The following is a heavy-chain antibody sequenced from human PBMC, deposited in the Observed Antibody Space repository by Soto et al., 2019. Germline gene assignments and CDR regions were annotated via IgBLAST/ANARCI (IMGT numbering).Heavy chain of an antibody. CDR2: IYPGDSDT. D-gene: IGHD6-13*01. V-gene: IGHV5-51*01. CDR3: ARPGIPEYYYYGMDV. CDR1: GYSFTSYW. Sequence: PGESLKISCKGSGYSFTSYWIGWVRQMPGKGLEWMGIIYPGDSDTRYSPSFQGQVTISADKSISTAYLQWSSLKASDTAMYYCARPGIPEYYYYGMDVWGQGTTVTVSS. J-gene: IGHJ6*02.